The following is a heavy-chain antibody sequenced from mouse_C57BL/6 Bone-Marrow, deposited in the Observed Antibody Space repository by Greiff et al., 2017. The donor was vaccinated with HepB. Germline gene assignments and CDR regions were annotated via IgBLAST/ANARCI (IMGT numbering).Heavy chain of an antibody. CDR1: GFNIKNTY. CDR3: ANPHYYYGSSYGYFDY. V-gene: IGHV14-3*01. D-gene: IGHD1-1*01. Sequence: EVQRVESVAELVRPGASVKLSCTASGFNIKNTYMHWVKQRPEQGLEWIGRIDPANGNTKYAPKFQGKATITADTSSNTAYLQLSSLTSEDTAIYYCANPHYYYGSSYGYFDYWGQGTTLTVSS. CDR2: IDPANGNT. J-gene: IGHJ2*01.